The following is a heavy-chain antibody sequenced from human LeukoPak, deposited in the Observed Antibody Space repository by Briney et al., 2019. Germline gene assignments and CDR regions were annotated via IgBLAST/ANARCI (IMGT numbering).Heavy chain of an antibody. Sequence: SETLSLTCAVYGGSFSGYYWSWIRQPPGKGLEWIGEINHSGSTNYNPSLKSRVTISVDTSKNQFSLKLSSVTAADTAVYYCARVYSGYDWGSYYYYYYMDVWGKGTTVTISS. D-gene: IGHD5-12*01. CDR2: INHSGST. CDR3: ARVYSGYDWGSYYYYYYMDV. CDR1: GGSFSGYY. V-gene: IGHV4-34*01. J-gene: IGHJ6*03.